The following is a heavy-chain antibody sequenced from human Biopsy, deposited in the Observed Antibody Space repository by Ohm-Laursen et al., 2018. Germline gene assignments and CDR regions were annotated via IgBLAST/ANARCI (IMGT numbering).Heavy chain of an antibody. CDR2: ISHDGRSR. V-gene: IGHV3-30*18. Sequence: SLRLSCAASGFTLSDGMTWVRQAPGKGLEWVAVISHDGRSRFYVDSVKGRFTISRDNSNNTLYLQMNSLRAEDTAVYYCANSYYDFWTGYLNFDNGGQGTLVTVSS. J-gene: IGHJ4*02. CDR1: GFTLSDG. CDR3: ANSYYDFWTGYLNFDN. D-gene: IGHD3-3*01.